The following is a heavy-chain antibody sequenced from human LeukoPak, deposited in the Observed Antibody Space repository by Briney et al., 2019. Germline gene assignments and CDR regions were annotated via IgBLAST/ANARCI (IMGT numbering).Heavy chain of an antibody. J-gene: IGHJ4*02. Sequence: GGSLRLSCAASGFTFSAHYMDWVRQAPGKGREWVGRTRNKANSYTTEYAASVKGRFTISRDDSKNSLYLQMNSLKTEDTAVYYCARGGSGRAFDYWGQGTLVTVSS. CDR3: ARGGSGRAFDY. CDR1: GFTFSAHY. V-gene: IGHV3-72*01. D-gene: IGHD5-12*01. CDR2: TRNKANSYTT.